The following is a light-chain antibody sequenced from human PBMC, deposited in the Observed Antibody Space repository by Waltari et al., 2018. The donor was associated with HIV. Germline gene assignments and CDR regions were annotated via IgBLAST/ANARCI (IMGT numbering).Light chain of an antibody. J-gene: IGKJ1*01. CDR1: QDIRKE. Sequence: AIQMTQSPSSLSASVGDRVTITCRASQDIRKELGWYQQKPGKAPNLLIHAASHLQDGVPSRFSGSGSGTDFTLTISSLQPEDFATYYCLQDYNYPWTFGQGTKVEIK. CDR2: AAS. CDR3: LQDYNYPWT. V-gene: IGKV1-6*01.